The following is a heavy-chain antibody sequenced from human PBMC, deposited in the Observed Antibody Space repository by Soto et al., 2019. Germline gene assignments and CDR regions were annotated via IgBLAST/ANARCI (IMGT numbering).Heavy chain of an antibody. CDR1: GYTFTSYG. V-gene: IGHV1-18*01. CDR3: VTVAGTEGYYFDY. J-gene: IGHJ4*02. CDR2: ISAYNGNT. D-gene: IGHD6-19*01. Sequence: ASVKVSCKASGYTFTSYGISWVRQAPGQGLEWMGWISAYNGNTNYAQKLKGRVTMTTDTSTRTAYMELRSLRSDDTAVYYCVTVAGTEGYYFDYWGQGTLVTVSS.